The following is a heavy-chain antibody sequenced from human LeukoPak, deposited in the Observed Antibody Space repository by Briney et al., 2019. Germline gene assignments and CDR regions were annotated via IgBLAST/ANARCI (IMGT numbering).Heavy chain of an antibody. CDR1: GGSISSYY. Sequence: PSETLSLTCTVSGGSISSYYWSWIRQPPGKGLEWIGYIYYSGSTNYNPSLKSRVTISVDTSKNQFSLKLSSVSAADTALYDCARSGSWAGTFDYWRQATLVTVSS. V-gene: IGHV4-59*01. D-gene: IGHD6-19*01. CDR2: IYYSGST. J-gene: IGHJ4*02. CDR3: ARSGSWAGTFDY.